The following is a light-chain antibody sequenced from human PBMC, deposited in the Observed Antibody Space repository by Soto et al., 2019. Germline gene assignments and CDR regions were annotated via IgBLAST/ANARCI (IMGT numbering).Light chain of an antibody. CDR3: SSYAGSNNYI. J-gene: IGLJ1*01. CDR2: AVS. CDR1: SSDVGGYKY. V-gene: IGLV2-8*01. Sequence: QSALTQPPSASGSPGQSVTISCTGSSSDVGGYKYVSWYQQYPGKAPKLRIYAVSKRPSGVPDRFSGSKSGNTASLTVSGLQAEDEADYYCSSYAGSNNYIFGTGTKVTVL.